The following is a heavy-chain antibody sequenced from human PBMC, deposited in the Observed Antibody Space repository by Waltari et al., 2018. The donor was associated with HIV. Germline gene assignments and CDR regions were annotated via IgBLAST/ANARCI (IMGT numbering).Heavy chain of an antibody. Sequence: QEHLQDSGPGLVRPSETLSLNCTVSGYAIRSGFYWAWNRRPRGKGLEWIGSMFHSGSSYYNPSLKSRVAMSIGVTKNRFSLSLKSSTATDTAFYYCARAQENSGGLAFHLWCRVTLVIVSS. CDR1: GYAIRSGFY. CDR3: ARAQENSGGLAFHL. CDR2: MFHSGSS. D-gene: IGHD5-12*01. V-gene: IGHV4-38-2*02. J-gene: IGHJ1*01.